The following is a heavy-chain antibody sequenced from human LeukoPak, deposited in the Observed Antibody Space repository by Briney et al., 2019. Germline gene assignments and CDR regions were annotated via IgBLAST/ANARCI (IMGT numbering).Heavy chain of an antibody. Sequence: PGGSLRLSCEASGFTFISYGVHWVRQAPGKGLEWVAVISYDGRYQYQADSVKGRFTLARDNSKNTVYLQMNSLSTEDTAVYYCAKDRRIMSPHYGMDVWGQGTTVTVSS. V-gene: IGHV3-30*18. J-gene: IGHJ6*02. CDR1: GFTFISYG. CDR2: ISYDGRYQ. CDR3: AKDRRIMSPHYGMDV. D-gene: IGHD2-15*01.